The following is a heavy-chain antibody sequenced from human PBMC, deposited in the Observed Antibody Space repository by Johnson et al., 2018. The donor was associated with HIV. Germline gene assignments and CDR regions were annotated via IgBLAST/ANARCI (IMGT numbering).Heavy chain of an antibody. V-gene: IGHV3-9*01. D-gene: IGHD3-16*01. J-gene: IGHJ3*02. Sequence: VQLVESGGGLVQPGRSLRLSCAASGFTFDDYAMHWVRQAPGKGLEWVSGISCTSGSTIYYADSVKGRFTISRDNAKNSLYLQMNSLGGEDTAVYYCATCSDQVLLGGDVFDIWGQGTMVTVSS. CDR2: ISCTSGSTI. CDR3: ATCSDQVLLGGDVFDI. CDR1: GFTFDDYA.